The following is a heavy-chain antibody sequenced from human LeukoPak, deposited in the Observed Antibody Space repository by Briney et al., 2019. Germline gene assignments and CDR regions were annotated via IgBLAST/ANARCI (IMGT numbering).Heavy chain of an antibody. CDR1: GFTFSGSA. CDR2: IRSKANNYAT. Sequence: GGSLRLSCAASGFTFSGSAIHWVRQASGKGLEWVGRIRSKANNYATTYGASVKGRFTISRDDSKNTAYLQMNSLRTEDTAVYYCTRPPYCSSTIWSDCYDRDYWGQGTLVTVSS. V-gene: IGHV3-73*01. J-gene: IGHJ4*02. D-gene: IGHD2-2*01. CDR3: TRPPYCSSTIWSDCYDRDY.